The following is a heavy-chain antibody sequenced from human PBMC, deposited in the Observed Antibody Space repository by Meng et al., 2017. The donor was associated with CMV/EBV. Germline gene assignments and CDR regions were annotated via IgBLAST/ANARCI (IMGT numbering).Heavy chain of an antibody. CDR1: GFTVSSNY. CDR3: ARDHLLYPLDY. Sequence: GESLKISCAASGFTVSSNYVNWVRQAPGKGLEWVSVIYSGGSTYYADSVKGRFTISRDNSKNTVYLQMNSLRAEDTAVYYCARDHLLYPLDYWGQGTLVTVSS. V-gene: IGHV3-53*01. J-gene: IGHJ4*02. CDR2: IYSGGST. D-gene: IGHD2-15*01.